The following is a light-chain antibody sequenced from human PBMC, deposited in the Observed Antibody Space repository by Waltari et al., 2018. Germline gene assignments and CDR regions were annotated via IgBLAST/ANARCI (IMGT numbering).Light chain of an antibody. CDR3: MQALQTPVT. J-gene: IGKJ5*01. V-gene: IGKV2-28*01. CDR2: LGS. CDR1: QSLLHITGYNY. Sequence: EIVLTQSPLSLPVTPGEPASMSCRSNQSLLHITGYNYLHWYLQKPWHSPQHLIYLGSNRASGVPDRFSGSASGTDFTVKISRVEAEDVWVYYCMQALQTPVTFGQGTRLDIK.